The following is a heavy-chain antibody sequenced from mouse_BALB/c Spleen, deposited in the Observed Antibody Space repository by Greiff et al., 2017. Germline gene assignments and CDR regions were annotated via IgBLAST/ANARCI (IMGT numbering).Heavy chain of an antibody. CDR2: INPSNGRT. D-gene: IGHD1-1*01. CDR1: GYTFTSYW. V-gene: IGHV1S81*02. J-gene: IGHJ4*01. Sequence: QVQLQQPGAELVKPGASVKLSCKASGYTFTSYWMHWVKQRPGQGLEWIGEINPSNGRTNYNEKFKSKATLTVDKSSSTAYMQLSSLTSEDSAVYYCARPTYYGSSYDFAMDYWGQGTSVTVSS. CDR3: ARPTYYGSSYDFAMDY.